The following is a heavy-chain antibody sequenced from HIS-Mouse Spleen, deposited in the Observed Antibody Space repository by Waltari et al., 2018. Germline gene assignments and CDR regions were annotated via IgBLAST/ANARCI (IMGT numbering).Heavy chain of an antibody. Sequence: EVQLVESGGGLVKPGGSLRLSCAASGFTFSSYSMNWVRQAPGKGLEWVLAISSSSSYIYYAESVKGRFTISRDNAKNSLYLQMNSLRAEDTAVYYCARDLAVVGADKGSDAFDIWGQGTMVTVSS. CDR3: ARDLAVVGADKGSDAFDI. D-gene: IGHD1-26*01. V-gene: IGHV3-21*01. CDR1: GFTFSSYS. CDR2: ISSSSSYI. J-gene: IGHJ3*02.